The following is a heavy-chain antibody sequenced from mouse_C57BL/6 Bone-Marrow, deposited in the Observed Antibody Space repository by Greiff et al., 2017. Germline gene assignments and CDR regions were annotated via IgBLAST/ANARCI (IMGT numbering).Heavy chain of an antibody. Sequence: QVQLQQSGPELVKPGASVKISCKASGYAFSSSWMNWVKQRPGKGLEWIGRIYPGDGDTNYNGKFKGKATLTADKSSRTAYMQLSSLTSEDSAVYFCARSYYYGSSYRFFNYAMDYWGQGTSVTVSS. CDR2: IYPGDGDT. V-gene: IGHV1-82*01. D-gene: IGHD1-1*01. J-gene: IGHJ4*01. CDR1: GYAFSSSW. CDR3: ARSYYYGSSYRFFNYAMDY.